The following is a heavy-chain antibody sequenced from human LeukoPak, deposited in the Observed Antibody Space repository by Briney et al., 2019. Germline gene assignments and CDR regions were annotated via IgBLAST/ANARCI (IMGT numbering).Heavy chain of an antibody. CDR3: ARDSTDVKTWGYGSNWFDP. CDR1: GFTFSDYY. V-gene: IGHV3-11*01. D-gene: IGHD3-16*01. J-gene: IGHJ5*02. CDR2: ISSSGTTI. Sequence: GGSLRLSCAASGFTFSDYYMSWIRQAPGKGLEWVSYISSSGTTIYYADSVKGRFTISRDNAKNSLYLQMNSLRAEDTAVYYCARDSTDVKTWGYGSNWFDPWGQGTLVTVSS.